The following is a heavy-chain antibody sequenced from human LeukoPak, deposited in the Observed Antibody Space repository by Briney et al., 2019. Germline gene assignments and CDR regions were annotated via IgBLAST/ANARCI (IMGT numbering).Heavy chain of an antibody. CDR3: ARERVGATSSSNFDY. D-gene: IGHD1-26*01. V-gene: IGHV1-2*06. CDR2: INPNSGGT. Sequence: SVKVSCKASGYPFTGYYMHWVRQAPGQGLEWMGRINPNSGGTNYAQKFQGRVTMTRDTSISTAYMELSRLRSDDTAVYYCARERVGATSSSNFDYWGQGTLVTVSS. J-gene: IGHJ4*02. CDR1: GYPFTGYY.